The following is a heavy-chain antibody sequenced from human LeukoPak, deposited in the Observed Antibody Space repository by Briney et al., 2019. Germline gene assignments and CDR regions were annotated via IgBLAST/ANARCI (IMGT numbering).Heavy chain of an antibody. CDR3: VRHGLGSSWFGFDY. D-gene: IGHD6-13*01. J-gene: IGHJ4*02. CDR2: IYPGDSDP. CDR1: GXTFTTYW. Sequence: HGESLKISFKGSGXTFTTYWIGWVRQMPGKGLEWMRIIYPGDSDPRYSPSFQSQVTISADKSISTAYLQWTSLKASDSAMYYCVRHGLGSSWFGFDYWGQGTLVTVSS. V-gene: IGHV5-51*01.